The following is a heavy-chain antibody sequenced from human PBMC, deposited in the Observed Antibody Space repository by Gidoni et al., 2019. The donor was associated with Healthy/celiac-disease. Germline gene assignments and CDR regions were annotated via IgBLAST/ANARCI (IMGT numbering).Heavy chain of an antibody. Sequence: QVQLVQSGAEVKKPGSSVKVSCKASGGTFSSYAISWVRPAPGQGLEWMGGIIPIFVTANYAQKFNGRVTITADESTSTAYMELSSLRSEDTAVYYCARVRIAVAGTPEGYYVDYWGQGTLVTVSS. CDR2: IIPIFVTA. CDR1: GGTFSSYA. CDR3: ARVRIAVAGTPEGYYVDY. V-gene: IGHV1-69*01. D-gene: IGHD6-19*01. J-gene: IGHJ4*02.